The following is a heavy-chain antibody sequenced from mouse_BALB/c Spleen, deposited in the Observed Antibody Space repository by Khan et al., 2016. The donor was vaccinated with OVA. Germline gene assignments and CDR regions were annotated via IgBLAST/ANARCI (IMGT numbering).Heavy chain of an antibody. J-gene: IGHJ2*01. CDR2: INPTSGYT. Sequence: VQLVESGAEQAKPGASVKMSCKTSGYTFSSYWMHWVKQRPGQGLEWIGYINPTSGYTEYNEKFKDKATLSADKSSSTAYMQLTSLTSEDSAVYYSARDRIDYRREGNT. V-gene: IGHV1-7*01. CDR3: ARDRIDY. CDR1: GYTFSSYW.